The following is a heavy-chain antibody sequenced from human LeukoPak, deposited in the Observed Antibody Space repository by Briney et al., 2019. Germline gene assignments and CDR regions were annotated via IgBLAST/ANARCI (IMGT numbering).Heavy chain of an antibody. J-gene: IGHJ4*02. V-gene: IGHV4-59*10. CDR2: IYTSGST. D-gene: IGHD1-26*01. CDR3: ASSGSYPDY. Sequence: SETLSLTCAVYGGSFSGYYWSWIRQPAGKGLEWIGRIYTSGSTNYNPSLKSRVTMSVDTSKNQFSLKLSSVTAADTAVYYCASSGSYPDYWGQGTLVTVSS. CDR1: GGSFSGYY.